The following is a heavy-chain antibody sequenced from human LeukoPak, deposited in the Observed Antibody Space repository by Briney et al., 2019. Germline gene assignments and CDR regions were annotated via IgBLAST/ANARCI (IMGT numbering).Heavy chain of an antibody. Sequence: SGGSLRLSCAASGFTFSDYYMSWIRQAPGKGLEWVSYISSSGSTIYYADSVKGRFTISRDNAKNSLYLQMNSLRAEDTAVYYGARASMTTDSVWFDYWGQGTLVTVSS. D-gene: IGHD2-8*01. J-gene: IGHJ4*02. CDR2: ISSSGSTI. V-gene: IGHV3-11*04. CDR3: ARASMTTDSVWFDY. CDR1: GFTFSDYY.